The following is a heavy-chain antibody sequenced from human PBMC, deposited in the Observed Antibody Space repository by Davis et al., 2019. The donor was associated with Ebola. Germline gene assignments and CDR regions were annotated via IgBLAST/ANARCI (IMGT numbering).Heavy chain of an antibody. D-gene: IGHD4-23*01. Sequence: MPSETLSLTCTVSGGSISSYYWSWIRQPPGKGLEWIGEINHSGSTNYNPSLKSRVTISVDTSKNQFSLKLSSVTAADTAVYYCARAIGGYSGWFDPWGQGTLVTVSS. J-gene: IGHJ5*02. V-gene: IGHV4-34*01. CDR3: ARAIGGYSGWFDP. CDR2: INHSGST. CDR1: GGSISSYY.